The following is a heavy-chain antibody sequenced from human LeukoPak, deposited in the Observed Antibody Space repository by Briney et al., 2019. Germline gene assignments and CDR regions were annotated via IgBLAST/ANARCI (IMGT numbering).Heavy chain of an antibody. J-gene: IGHJ4*02. CDR3: ARLDHYDILTGFVGDF. CDR1: GYSFTSYW. CDR2: ISPADSDT. Sequence: GESLKISCKGSGYSFTSYWIDWVRQMPGKGLEWMGIISPADSDTKYSPSFQGQVTISADKSISTAYLQWSSLKASDTAIYYCARLDHYDILTGFVGDFWGQGTLVTVSS. V-gene: IGHV5-51*01. D-gene: IGHD3-9*01.